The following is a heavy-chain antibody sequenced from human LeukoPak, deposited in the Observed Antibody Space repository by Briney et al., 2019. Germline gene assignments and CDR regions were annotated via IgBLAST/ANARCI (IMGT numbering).Heavy chain of an antibody. CDR1: GGSISSYY. CDR2: IYYSGST. CDR3: ARSGSNYDFFKIDY. Sequence: SETLSLTCTVSGGSISSYYWSWIRQPPGKGLEWIGYIYYSGSTNYNPSLKSRVTISVDTSKNQFSLKLSSVTAADTAVYYCARSGSNYDFFKIDYWGQGTLVTVSS. J-gene: IGHJ4*02. V-gene: IGHV4-59*01. D-gene: IGHD3-3*01.